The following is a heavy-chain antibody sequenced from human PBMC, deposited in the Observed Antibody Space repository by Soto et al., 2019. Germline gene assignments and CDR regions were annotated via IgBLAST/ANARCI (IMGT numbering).Heavy chain of an antibody. V-gene: IGHV4-61*01. CDR1: GDSVTSVSDY. CDR2: IYYSGSA. J-gene: IGHJ6*02. CDR3: ARGVGFGYYYYHMDL. D-gene: IGHD3-10*01. Sequence: SETLSLTCTVSGDSVTSVSDYWSWIRQPPGKGLEWIGYIYYSGSADYNPSLGSRVTISIDTSKNQFSLKLTSVTAADTAVYYCARGVGFGYYYYHMDLWGQGTTVTLSS.